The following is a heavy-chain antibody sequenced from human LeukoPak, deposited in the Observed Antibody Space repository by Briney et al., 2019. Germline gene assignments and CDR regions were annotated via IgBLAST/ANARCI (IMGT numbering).Heavy chain of an antibody. CDR2: ISYDGSNE. CDR3: AKDQNFDYYDSNWGGYFDY. V-gene: IGHV3-30*04. D-gene: IGHD3-22*01. CDR1: GFTFSSYV. Sequence: GRSLRLSCAASGFTFSSYVMHWVRQAPGKGLEWVAIISYDGSNEYYADSVKGRFTISRDNSKNTLYLQMNSLRAEDTAVYYCAKDQNFDYYDSNWGGYFDYWGQGTLVTVSS. J-gene: IGHJ4*02.